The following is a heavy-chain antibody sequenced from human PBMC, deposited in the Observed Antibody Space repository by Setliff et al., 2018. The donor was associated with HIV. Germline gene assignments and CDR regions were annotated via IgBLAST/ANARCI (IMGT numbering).Heavy chain of an antibody. D-gene: IGHD6-13*01. CDR3: ARISQLLDYAMDV. CDR1: GGSFSGYY. J-gene: IGHJ6*02. CDR2: INHYGGT. Sequence: SETLSPTCGVYGGSFSGYYWTWIRQPPGKGLEWIGEINHYGGTNYNPTLKSRVTMSVDRSKNHLSLNVTSVTAADTAVYYCARISQLLDYAMDVWGQGTTVTV. V-gene: IGHV4-34*10.